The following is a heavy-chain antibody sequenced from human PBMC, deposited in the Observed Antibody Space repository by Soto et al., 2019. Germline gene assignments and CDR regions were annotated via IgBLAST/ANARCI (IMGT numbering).Heavy chain of an antibody. D-gene: IGHD3-10*01. V-gene: IGHV4-34*01. J-gene: IGHJ6*02. CDR3: ARARGGSGSYHYYGMDV. Sequence: PSETLSLTCAVYGGSFSGYYWSWIRQPPGKGLEWIGEINHSGSTNYNPSLKSRVTISVDTSKNQFSLKLSSVTAADTAVYYCARARGGSGSYHYYGMDVWGQGTTVTVSS. CDR1: GGSFSGYY. CDR2: INHSGST.